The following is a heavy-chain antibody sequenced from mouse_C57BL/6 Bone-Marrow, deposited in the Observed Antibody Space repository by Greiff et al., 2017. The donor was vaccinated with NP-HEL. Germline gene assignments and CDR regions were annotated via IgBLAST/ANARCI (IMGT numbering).Heavy chain of an antibody. Sequence: QVQLQQPGAELVRPGSSVKLSCKASGYTFTSYWMDWVKQRPGQGLEWIGNIYPSDSETHYNQKFKDKATLTVDKSSSTAYMQLSSLTSEDSAVYYCARTHYGNYFSAMDYWGQGTSVTVSS. CDR2: IYPSDSET. D-gene: IGHD2-1*01. V-gene: IGHV1-61*01. CDR1: GYTFTSYW. J-gene: IGHJ4*01. CDR3: ARTHYGNYFSAMDY.